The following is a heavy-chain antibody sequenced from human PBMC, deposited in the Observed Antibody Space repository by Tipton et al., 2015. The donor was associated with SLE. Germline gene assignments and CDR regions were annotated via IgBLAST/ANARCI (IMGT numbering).Heavy chain of an antibody. Sequence: TLSLTCFVSGDSLSTSYWSWIRQSPGKGLEWIASLDDSGHTNYNPSLSSRITTSIDTPRGQFSLRLSSVTAADTAVFYCASLVGVSTSGAFDLWGQGTMVTVSS. CDR1: GDSLSTSY. CDR3: ASLVGVSTSGAFDL. D-gene: IGHD1-26*01. CDR2: LDDSGHT. J-gene: IGHJ3*01. V-gene: IGHV4-59*12.